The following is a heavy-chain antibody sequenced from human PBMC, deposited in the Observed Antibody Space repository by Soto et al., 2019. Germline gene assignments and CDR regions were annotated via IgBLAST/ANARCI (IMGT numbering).Heavy chain of an antibody. V-gene: IGHV1-69*06. CDR1: GGTFSSYA. CDR3: ASVNYFTYYYYGMDV. D-gene: IGHD3-9*01. CDR2: IIPIVGTA. J-gene: IGHJ6*02. Sequence: QVQLVQSGAEVKKPGSSVKVSCKASGGTFSSYAISWVRQAPGQGLEWMGGIIPIVGTANYAQKFQGRVTITADKFTSTAYMELSSRRSEDTAVYYCASVNYFTYYYYGMDVWGQGTTVTVSS.